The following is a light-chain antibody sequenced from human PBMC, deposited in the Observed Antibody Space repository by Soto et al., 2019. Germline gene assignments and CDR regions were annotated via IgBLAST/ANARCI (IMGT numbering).Light chain of an antibody. CDR3: QQSYSTPLLT. CDR2: AAS. J-gene: IGKJ4*01. V-gene: IGKV1-39*01. CDR1: QSISSY. Sequence: DIQMTQSPSSLSASVGDRVTITCRASQSISSYLNWYKQKQAKAPKLLIYAASILQSGVPSRFSGSGSGTDFTLTISSLQPEDFATYYCQQSYSTPLLTFGGGTKVEIK.